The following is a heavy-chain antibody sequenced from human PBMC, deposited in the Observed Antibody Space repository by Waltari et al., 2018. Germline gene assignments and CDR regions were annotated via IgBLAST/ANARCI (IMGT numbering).Heavy chain of an antibody. CDR2: VNSDGSNK. CDR3: VAATPSSDK. CDR1: GVSLSDRW. D-gene: IGHD6-19*01. V-gene: IGHV3-74*01. Sequence: EVELVESGGGLVQPGGSLRLSCEVSGVSLSDRWMHWVRQTPEKGLVWVARVNSDGSNKAYADSVRGRFIISRDTARNTLFLQMSSVRVDDTALYYCVAATPSSDKWGQGTLVTVSS. J-gene: IGHJ4*02.